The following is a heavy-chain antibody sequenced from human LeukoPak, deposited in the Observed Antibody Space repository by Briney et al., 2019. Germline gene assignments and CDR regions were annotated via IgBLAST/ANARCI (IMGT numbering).Heavy chain of an antibody. V-gene: IGHV3-7*01. CDR1: GFTFSSYW. CDR3: AREISPYYDFWSGYYT. J-gene: IGHJ4*02. CDR2: IKQDGSEK. Sequence: GGSLRLSCAASGFTFSSYWMSWVRQAPGKGLEWVANIKQDGSEKYYVDSVKGRFTISRDNAKNSLYLQMNSLRAEDTAVYYCAREISPYYDFWSGYYTWGQGTLVTVSS. D-gene: IGHD3-3*01.